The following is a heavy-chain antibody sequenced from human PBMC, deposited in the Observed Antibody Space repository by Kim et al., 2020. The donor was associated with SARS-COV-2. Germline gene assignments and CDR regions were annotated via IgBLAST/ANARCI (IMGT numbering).Heavy chain of an antibody. Sequence: GSTYYADSVKGRFTISRDNSKNTLYLQMSSLRAEDMAVYYCEAMVRGVIRGGQGTLVTVSS. D-gene: IGHD3-10*01. CDR2: GST. J-gene: IGHJ4*02. CDR3: EAMVRGVIR. V-gene: IGHV3-64D*06.